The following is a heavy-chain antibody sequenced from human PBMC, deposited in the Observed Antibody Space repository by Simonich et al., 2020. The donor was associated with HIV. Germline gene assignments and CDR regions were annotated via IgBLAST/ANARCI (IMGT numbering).Heavy chain of an antibody. V-gene: IGHV4-34*01. J-gene: IGHJ1*01. CDR3: ARLTAGGLGEYFQH. D-gene: IGHD6-13*01. CDR2: INHSGST. Sequence: QVQLQQWGAGLLKPSETLSLTCAVYGGSFSGYYWSWIRQPPGKGLEGIGEINHSGSTNYNPSLKSRVTISVDTSKNQFSRKLSSVTAADTAVYYCARLTAGGLGEYFQHWGQGTLVTVSS. CDR1: GGSFSGYY.